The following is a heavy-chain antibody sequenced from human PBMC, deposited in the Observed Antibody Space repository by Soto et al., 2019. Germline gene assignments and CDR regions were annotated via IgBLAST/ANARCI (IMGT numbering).Heavy chain of an antibody. CDR2: IKQDGSEK. Sequence: GGSMILSCAASGFTFSSYWMSWVRQAPGKGLEWVANIKQDGSEKYYVDSVKGRFTISRDNAKNSLYLQMNSLRAEDTAVYYRASRGYSSGWYWDYWGQGTLVTVSS. CDR3: ASRGYSSGWYWDY. D-gene: IGHD6-19*01. J-gene: IGHJ4*02. V-gene: IGHV3-7*01. CDR1: GFTFSSYW.